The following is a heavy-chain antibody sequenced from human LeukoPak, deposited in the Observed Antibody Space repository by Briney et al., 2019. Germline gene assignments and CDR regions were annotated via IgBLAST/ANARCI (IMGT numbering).Heavy chain of an antibody. V-gene: IGHV4-4*02. Sequence: SETLSLTCGVSGGSISNGNWWSWVRQPPGKGLEWIGEIHRSGSTNCNPSLKSRVTISVDKSKNQFSLKLSSVTAADTAVYYCARRYSSSWWSFDYWGQGTLVTVSS. J-gene: IGHJ4*02. D-gene: IGHD6-13*01. CDR3: ARRYSSSWWSFDY. CDR1: GGSISNGNW. CDR2: IHRSGST.